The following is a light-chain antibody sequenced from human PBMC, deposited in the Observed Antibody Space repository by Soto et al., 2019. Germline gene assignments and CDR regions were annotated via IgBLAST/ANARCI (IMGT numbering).Light chain of an antibody. CDR3: QQFHSLPLS. Sequence: EIVMTQSPATLSVSPGERATLSCRASQSVTSNVAWYQQKPGQAPRLLIDGASTRAAGIPARFSGGGSGTEFTLTISSLQSEDFALSYCQQFHSLPLSFGGGTKGDIK. V-gene: IGKV3-15*01. CDR1: QSVTSN. CDR2: GAS. J-gene: IGKJ4*01.